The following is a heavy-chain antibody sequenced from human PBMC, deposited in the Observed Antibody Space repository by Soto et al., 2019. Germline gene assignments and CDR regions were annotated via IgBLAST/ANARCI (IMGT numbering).Heavy chain of an antibody. J-gene: IGHJ4*02. CDR1: GFTFSSYA. V-gene: IGHV3-30-3*01. CDR3: ARDEGYSGYDTPNFDY. D-gene: IGHD5-12*01. Sequence: GGSLRLSCAASGFTFSSYAMHWVRQAPGKGLEWVAVISYDGSNKYYADSVKGRFTISRDNSKNTLYLQMNSLRAEDTAVYYCARDEGYSGYDTPNFDYWGQGTLVTVSS. CDR2: ISYDGSNK.